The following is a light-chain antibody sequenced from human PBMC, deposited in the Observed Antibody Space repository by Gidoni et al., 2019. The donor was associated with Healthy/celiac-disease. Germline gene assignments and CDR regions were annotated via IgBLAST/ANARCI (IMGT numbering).Light chain of an antibody. CDR3: QQYYSTRLT. Sequence: DIVLTQSPDSLAVSLGARATIHCKSSQSVLYSSNNKNYLAWYQQKPGQPPKLLIYWASTRESGVPDRFSGSGSGTDFTLTISSLQAEDVAVYYCQQYYSTRLTFGPGTKVDIK. CDR1: QSVLYSSNNKNY. CDR2: WAS. J-gene: IGKJ3*01. V-gene: IGKV4-1*01.